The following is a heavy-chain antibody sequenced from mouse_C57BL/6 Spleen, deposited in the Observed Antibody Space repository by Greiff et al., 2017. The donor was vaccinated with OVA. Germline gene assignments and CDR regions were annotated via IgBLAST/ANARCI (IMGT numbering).Heavy chain of an antibody. Sequence: EVQLQQSGAELVRPGASVKLSCTASGFNIKDDYMHWVKQRPEQGLEWIGWIDPENGDTEYASKFQGKATITADTSSNTAYLQLSSLTSEDTAVYYCTSGDDGYWFADWGQGTLVTVSA. D-gene: IGHD2-3*01. CDR3: TSGDDGYWFAD. CDR2: IDPENGDT. J-gene: IGHJ3*01. CDR1: GFNIKDDY. V-gene: IGHV14-4*01.